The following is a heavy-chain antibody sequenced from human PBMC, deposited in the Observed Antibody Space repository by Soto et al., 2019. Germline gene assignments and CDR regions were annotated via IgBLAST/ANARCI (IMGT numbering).Heavy chain of an antibody. J-gene: IGHJ3*02. CDR3: AREGGYCSGGSCYSFAFDI. D-gene: IGHD2-15*01. Sequence: QVRLVESGGGVVQPGRSLRLSCAASRFTFSSYAMHWVRQAPGKGLEWVAVISYDGSNKYYADSVKGRFTISRDNSKNTLYLQMNSLRAEDTAVYYCAREGGYCSGGSCYSFAFDIWGQGTMVTVSS. V-gene: IGHV3-30-3*01. CDR2: ISYDGSNK. CDR1: RFTFSSYA.